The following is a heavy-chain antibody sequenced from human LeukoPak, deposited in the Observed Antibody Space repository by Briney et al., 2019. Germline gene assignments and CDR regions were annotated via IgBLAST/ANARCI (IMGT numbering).Heavy chain of an antibody. D-gene: IGHD3-16*01. J-gene: IGHJ3*01. CDR2: LRYDGTK. CDR1: GFTFNNYG. V-gene: IGHV3-33*01. Sequence: PGRSLRLSCAASGFTFNNYGMHWVRQAPGRGLEWVALLRYDGTKNYADSVKGRFTISRDNSKNTMYLQMNNLRAEDTAVYYCARRGTPNAFDLWGQGTMVTVSS. CDR3: ARRGTPNAFDL.